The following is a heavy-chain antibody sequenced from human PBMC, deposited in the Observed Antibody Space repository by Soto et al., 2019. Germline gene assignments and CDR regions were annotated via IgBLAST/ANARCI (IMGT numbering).Heavy chain of an antibody. D-gene: IGHD6-13*01. CDR1: GYSFTSYW. V-gene: IGHV5-10-1*01. J-gene: IGHJ6*02. CDR3: ATQIDSSSYAYYGMGV. Sequence: PGESLKISCKGSGYSFTSYWISWVRQLPGKGLEWMGRIDPSDSYTNYSPSFQGQVTISADKSISTAYLQWSSLKAADTAMYYCATQIDSSSYAYYGMGVWGLWTTVTVSS. CDR2: IDPSDSYT.